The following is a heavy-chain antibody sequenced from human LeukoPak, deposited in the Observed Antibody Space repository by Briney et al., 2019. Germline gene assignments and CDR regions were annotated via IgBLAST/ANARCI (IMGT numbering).Heavy chain of an antibody. CDR1: GFTFSIHS. J-gene: IGHJ4*02. CDR3: AKDIGMYSSGWYPYTVDY. D-gene: IGHD6-19*01. Sequence: GGSLRLSCTASGFTFSIHSMNWVRQAPGKGLEWVSSISSSSSNTFDADSVKGRFTISRDNAKKSLYLQMNSLRAEDTAVYYCAKDIGMYSSGWYPYTVDYWGQGTLVTVSS. V-gene: IGHV3-21*01. CDR2: ISSSSSNT.